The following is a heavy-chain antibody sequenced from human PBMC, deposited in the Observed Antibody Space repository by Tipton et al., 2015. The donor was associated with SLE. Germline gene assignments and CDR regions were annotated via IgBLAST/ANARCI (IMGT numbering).Heavy chain of an antibody. Sequence: TLSLTCTVSGGPISVGGYFWTWIRQRPGKGLEWMGHIYYHGTTSYNPSLKSRVTISADTSKNQFSLRLSSVTAADTAVYYCARVFITGTSRGWVDIWGQGTMVTGSS. D-gene: IGHD1-7*01. CDR1: GGPISVGGYF. V-gene: IGHV4-31*03. J-gene: IGHJ3*02. CDR2: IYYHGTT. CDR3: ARVFITGTSRGWVDI.